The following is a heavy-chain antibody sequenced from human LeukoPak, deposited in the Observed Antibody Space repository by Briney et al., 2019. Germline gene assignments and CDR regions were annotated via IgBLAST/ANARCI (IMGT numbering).Heavy chain of an antibody. CDR2: IYYSGST. CDR3: ARDLVVDSSSWGWFDP. CDR1: GGSISSYY. J-gene: IGHJ5*02. D-gene: IGHD6-13*01. Sequence: PSETLSLTCTVSGGSISSYYWSWIRQPPGKGLEWIGYIYYSGSTNCNPSLKSRVTISVDTSKNQFSLKLSSETAADTAVYYCARDLVVDSSSWGWFDPWGQGTLVTVSS. V-gene: IGHV4-59*01.